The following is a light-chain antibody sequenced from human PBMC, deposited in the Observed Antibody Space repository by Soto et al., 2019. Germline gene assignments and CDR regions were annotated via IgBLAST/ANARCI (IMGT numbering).Light chain of an antibody. CDR2: GAS. Sequence: EIVLTQTPGTLSLSQGERATLSCRATQPVFSNYIGWYQQKPGQAPRRLIFGASIRATGIPDRFSGSGSGTDFTLTISGLEPEDFAVYYCQQYGSSPTFGGGTKVDIK. V-gene: IGKV3-20*01. CDR1: QPVFSNY. J-gene: IGKJ4*01. CDR3: QQYGSSPT.